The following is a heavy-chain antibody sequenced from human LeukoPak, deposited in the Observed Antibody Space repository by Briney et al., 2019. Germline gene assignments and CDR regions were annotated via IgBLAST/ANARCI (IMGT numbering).Heavy chain of an antibody. D-gene: IGHD3-9*01. CDR3: ARTYYDILTGLSPRAFDI. V-gene: IGHV3-30*04. J-gene: IGHJ3*02. CDR1: GFTFSSYA. CDR2: ISYDGSNK. Sequence: PGGSLRLSCAASGFTFSSYAMHWVRQAPGKGLEWVAVISYDGSNKYYADSEKGRFTISRDNSKNTLYLQMNSLRAEDTAVYYCARTYYDILTGLSPRAFDIWGQGTMVTVSS.